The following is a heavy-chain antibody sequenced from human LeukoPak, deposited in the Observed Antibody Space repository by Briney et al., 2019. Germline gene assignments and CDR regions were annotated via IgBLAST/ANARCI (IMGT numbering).Heavy chain of an antibody. CDR3: ARDRGYYYGSGSHMFDY. D-gene: IGHD3-10*01. V-gene: IGHV3-20*04. CDR2: INWNGGST. J-gene: IGHJ4*02. CDR1: GFTFDDYG. Sequence: GGSLRLSCAASGFTFDDYGMSWVRQAPGKGLEWVSGINWNGGSTGYADSVKGRFTISRDNAKNSLYLQMNSLRAEDTALYYCARDRGYYYGSGSHMFDYWGQGTLVTVSS.